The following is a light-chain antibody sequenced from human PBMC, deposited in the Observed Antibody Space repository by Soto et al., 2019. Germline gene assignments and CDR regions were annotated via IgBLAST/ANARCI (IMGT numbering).Light chain of an antibody. V-gene: IGKV1-5*01. CDR1: QNVDKW. CDR2: DAS. Sequence: DIQMTQSPSTLSASVGDRVTITCRDSQNVDKWVAWHQQKPGKAPKFLSYDASNLESGVPPRFSSRGSGTEFTPPTSRPPRYHFPPFDCQRYNSTSRTFSRWTKVQF. CDR3: QRYNSTSRT. J-gene: IGKJ4*02.